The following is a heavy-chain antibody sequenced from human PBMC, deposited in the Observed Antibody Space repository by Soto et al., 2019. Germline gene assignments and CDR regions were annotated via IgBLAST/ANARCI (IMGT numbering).Heavy chain of an antibody. J-gene: IGHJ4*02. D-gene: IGHD3-10*01. CDR3: ARDGYDGSGSPYPAY. CDR1: GGSMSEYF. CDR2: IYYLGST. V-gene: IGHV4-59*01. Sequence: ETLSLTCSVSGGSMSEYFWSWIRQSPGKGLEWIGYIYYLGSTDYNPSLKSRVTISVDTSRRQFSLRLTSVTAADTAVYYCARDGYDGSGSPYPAYWGPGTQVTVSS.